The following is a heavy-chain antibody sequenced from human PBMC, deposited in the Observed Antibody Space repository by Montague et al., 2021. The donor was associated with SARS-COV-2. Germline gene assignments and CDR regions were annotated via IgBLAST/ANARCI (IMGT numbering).Heavy chain of an antibody. V-gene: IGHV3-23*03. J-gene: IGHJ4*02. CDR3: AKSRGIRYDSSGYYYPLDY. CDR2: IYSGGSST. Sequence: SLRLSCAASGFTFSSYAMSWVRQAPGKGLEWVSVIYSGGSSTYYADSVKGRFTISRDNSKNTLYLQMNGLRAEDTAVYYCAKSRGIRYDSSGYYYPLDYWGQGTLVTVSS. CDR1: GFTFSSYA. D-gene: IGHD3-22*01.